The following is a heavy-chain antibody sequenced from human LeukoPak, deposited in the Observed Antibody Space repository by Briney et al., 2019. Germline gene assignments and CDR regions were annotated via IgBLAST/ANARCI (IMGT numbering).Heavy chain of an antibody. CDR3: GSGFLGGFWSGHF. D-gene: IGHD3-3*01. CDR1: GFTFSTYW. Sequence: GRSLRLSCAASGFTFSTYWMSWVSQAPRKGLEWVVNRKEDGSEKYQGGVVKGAFTISRNNSKKVLYLQIDGLGAEDWAGYYLGSGFLGGFWSGHFWGQGTLVTVSS. J-gene: IGHJ4*02. V-gene: IGHV3-7*03. CDR2: RKEDGSEK.